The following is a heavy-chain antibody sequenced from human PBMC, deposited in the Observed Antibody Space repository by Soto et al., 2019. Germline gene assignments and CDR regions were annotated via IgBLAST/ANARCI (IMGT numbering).Heavy chain of an antibody. CDR1: GFTFSSYA. J-gene: IGHJ4*02. CDR3: ARANGDYYPAEY. CDR2: ISSNGGST. D-gene: IGHD4-17*01. Sequence: GGSLRLSCAASGFTFSSYAMHWVRQAPGKGLEYVSAISSNGGSTYYANSVKGRFTISRDNSKNTLYLQMGSLRAEDMAVYYCARANGDYYPAEYWGQGTLVTVSS. V-gene: IGHV3-64*01.